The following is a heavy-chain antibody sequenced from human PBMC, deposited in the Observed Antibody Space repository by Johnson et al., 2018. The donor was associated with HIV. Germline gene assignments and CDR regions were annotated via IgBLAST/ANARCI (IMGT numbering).Heavy chain of an antibody. CDR3: ARAPRWSKTFDL. D-gene: IGHD2-15*01. J-gene: IGHJ3*01. V-gene: IGHV3-33*01. Sequence: QVQLVESGGGVVQPGRSLRLSCAASGFTFSSYGMHWVRQAPGKGLEWVAGVWYDGSNKYYADSVKGRFTIFRDNSENTLFLQMNRLRAEDTAVYYCARAPRWSKTFDLRGQGTMFIVSS. CDR1: GFTFSSYG. CDR2: VWYDGSNK.